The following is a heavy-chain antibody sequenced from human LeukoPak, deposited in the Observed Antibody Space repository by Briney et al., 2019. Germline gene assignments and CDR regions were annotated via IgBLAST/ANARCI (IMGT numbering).Heavy chain of an antibody. CDR1: GGSFSGYY. CDR2: IYYSGST. CDR3: ARVQAGHHPEGFDP. V-gene: IGHV4-30-4*08. Sequence: SETLSLTCAVYGGSFSGYYLSWIRQPPGKGLEWIGYIYYSGSTYYNPSLKSRVTISVDTSKNQFSLKLSSVTAADTAVYYCARVQAGHHPEGFDPWGQGTLVTVSS. J-gene: IGHJ5*02. D-gene: IGHD1-1*01.